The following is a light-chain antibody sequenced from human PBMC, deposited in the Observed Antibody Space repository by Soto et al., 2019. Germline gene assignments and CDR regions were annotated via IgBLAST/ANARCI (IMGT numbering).Light chain of an antibody. CDR3: SAYTSRSVV. V-gene: IGLV2-14*01. J-gene: IGLJ1*01. CDR2: EVT. Sequence: QSALTQPASVSGSPGQSITISCTGTSSDVGGYHYVSWYQQLPGKAPKLMIYEVTKRPSGVSNRFSGSKSDNTASLTISGLQAEDEADYCCSAYTSRSVVFGTGTKVTVL. CDR1: SSDVGGYHY.